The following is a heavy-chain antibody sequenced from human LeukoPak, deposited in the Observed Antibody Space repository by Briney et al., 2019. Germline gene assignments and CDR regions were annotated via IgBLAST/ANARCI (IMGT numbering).Heavy chain of an antibody. CDR3: ARTPIYYFDNSGYYN. CDR1: GYSISSGYY. Sequence: SETLSLTCTVSGYSISSGYYWGWIRQPAGKGLEWIGLIYASGSANYNPSLKSRVTMSVDTSKNQFSLKLSSVTAADTAVYYCARTPIYYFDNSGYYNWGQGTLVTVSS. V-gene: IGHV4-4*07. J-gene: IGHJ4*02. CDR2: IYASGSA. D-gene: IGHD3-22*01.